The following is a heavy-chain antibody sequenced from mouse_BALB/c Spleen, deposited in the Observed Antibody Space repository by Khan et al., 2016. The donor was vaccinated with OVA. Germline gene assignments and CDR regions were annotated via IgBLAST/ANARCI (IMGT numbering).Heavy chain of an antibody. CDR1: GDSITSGF. CDR3: ARSYGSWAMDY. CDR2: VTYSGNT. Sequence: EVQLQESGPSLVKPSQTLSLTCSVTGDSITSGFWNWIRKFPGNKFEYMGYVTYSGNTYYNPSLKSRISITRDTSKSQYHLQLNSVTTEDTATYFCARSYGSWAMDYWGQGTSVTVSS. D-gene: IGHD1-1*01. J-gene: IGHJ4*01. V-gene: IGHV3-8*02.